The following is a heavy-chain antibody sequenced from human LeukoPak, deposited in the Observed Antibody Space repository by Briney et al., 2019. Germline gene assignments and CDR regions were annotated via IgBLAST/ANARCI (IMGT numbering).Heavy chain of an antibody. J-gene: IGHJ4*02. CDR2: INWNGGST. D-gene: IGHD3-16*02. CDR1: GFTFHDYG. Sequence: AGGSLRLSCAASGFTFHDYGMSWVRQAPGKGLEWVSGINWNGGSTGYADSVKGRFTISRDNAKNSLYLQVNSLRAEDTALYYCARWGDYVWGSYRPEDYWGQGTLVTVSS. CDR3: ARWGDYVWGSYRPEDY. V-gene: IGHV3-20*04.